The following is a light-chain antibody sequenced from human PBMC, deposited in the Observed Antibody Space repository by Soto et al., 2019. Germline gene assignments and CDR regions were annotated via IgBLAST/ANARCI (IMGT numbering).Light chain of an antibody. CDR1: STDVGNYNY. V-gene: IGLV2-8*01. J-gene: IGLJ2*01. CDR3: SSYAGSNNWV. Sequence: QSALTQPPSASGSPGQSLTISCTGTSTDVGNYNYVSWYQQHPGKAPKLMISDVNRRPSGVPDRCSGSKSGNTASLPVSELQAEDEADDYCSSYAGSNNWVFGGGTKLTVL. CDR2: DVN.